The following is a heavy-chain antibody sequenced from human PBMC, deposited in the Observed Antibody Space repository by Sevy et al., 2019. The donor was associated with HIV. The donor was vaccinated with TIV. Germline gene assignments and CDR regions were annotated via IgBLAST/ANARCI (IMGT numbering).Heavy chain of an antibody. CDR1: GFTFSRYG. J-gene: IGHJ5*02. Sequence: GGSLRLSCAASGFTFSRYGMHWVRQAPGKGLEWVAFMNYDGSKTYYADSVKGRFSISRDNSKNTVYLQLNSLRPEDTAVYYCAKDPCYYDSGSCKWFEPWGQGTLVTVSS. CDR3: AKDPCYYDSGSCKWFEP. CDR2: MNYDGSKT. D-gene: IGHD3-10*01. V-gene: IGHV3-30*02.